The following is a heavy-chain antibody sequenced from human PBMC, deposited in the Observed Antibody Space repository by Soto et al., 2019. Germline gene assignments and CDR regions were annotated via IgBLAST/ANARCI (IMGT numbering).Heavy chain of an antibody. CDR2: INPRSGNA. CDR1: RYLFASHN. Sequence: ASVKVSCKASRYLFASHNIHWVREAPGQGLEWMGEINPRSGNAGYNQKFQGRVTMTSGTSTTTVYMILSSLRSDDTAVYYCARIAGAGLTYFDFWGLGTPVTVSS. CDR3: ARIAGAGLTYFDF. V-gene: IGHV1-46*01. J-gene: IGHJ4*02. D-gene: IGHD6-13*01.